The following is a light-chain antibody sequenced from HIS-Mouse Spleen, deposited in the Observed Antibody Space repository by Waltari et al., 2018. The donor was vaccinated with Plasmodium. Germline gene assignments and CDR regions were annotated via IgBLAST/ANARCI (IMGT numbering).Light chain of an antibody. CDR3: MIWPSNASGV. CDR1: CDTNVVRYN. Sequence: QPVLTQPPSSSASPGESARLTCTLPCDTNVVRYNIYWYQQKPGSPPRYLLYYYSDSDKAQGSGVPSRFSGSKDASANTGILLISGLQSEDEADYYCMIWPSNASGVFGGGTKLTVL. V-gene: IGLV5-37*01. CDR2: YYSDSDK. J-gene: IGLJ3*02.